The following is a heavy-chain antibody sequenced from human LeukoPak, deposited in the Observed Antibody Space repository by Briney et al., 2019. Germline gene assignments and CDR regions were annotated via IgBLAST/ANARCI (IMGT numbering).Heavy chain of an antibody. Sequence: ASVKVSCKVSGYTLTELSMHWVRQAPGKGLEWIGGFYPEDGETIYAQKFQGRVTMTEDTSTDTAYMELSSLRSEDTAVYYCATEPRIAARGYYGMDVWGQGTTVTVSS. CDR2: FYPEDGET. V-gene: IGHV1-24*01. D-gene: IGHD6-6*01. J-gene: IGHJ6*02. CDR1: GYTLTELS. CDR3: ATEPRIAARGYYGMDV.